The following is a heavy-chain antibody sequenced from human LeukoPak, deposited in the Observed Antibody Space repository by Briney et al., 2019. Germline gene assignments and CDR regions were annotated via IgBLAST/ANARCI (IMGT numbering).Heavy chain of an antibody. J-gene: IGHJ4*02. D-gene: IGHD1-26*01. Sequence: SDTLSLTCVHCLGSFSAYFWSSVRQPPGKGLEGIGEIKHRENTNYIPSLKSRVTISLDTSKNQISLKLSSVTADDTAAYYCAGRGLTQAYSPLGYWGQGTLVIVSS. CDR3: AGRGLTQAYSPLGY. CDR1: LGSFSAYF. V-gene: IGHV4-34*01. CDR2: IKHRENT.